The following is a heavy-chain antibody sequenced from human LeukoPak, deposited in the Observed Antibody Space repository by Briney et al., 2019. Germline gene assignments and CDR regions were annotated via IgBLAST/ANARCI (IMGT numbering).Heavy chain of an antibody. CDR1: GFTFSSYA. CDR2: ISSNGNTV. Sequence: GGSLRLSCAASGFTFSSYAMSWIRQAPGKGLEWLSYISSNGNTVYYADSVRGRFTVSRDNVKNSLFVEMNSLRVEDTAVYYCARDGYNYFDFWGQGTLVTVSS. CDR3: ARDGYNYFDF. J-gene: IGHJ4*02. V-gene: IGHV3-11*01. D-gene: IGHD5-24*01.